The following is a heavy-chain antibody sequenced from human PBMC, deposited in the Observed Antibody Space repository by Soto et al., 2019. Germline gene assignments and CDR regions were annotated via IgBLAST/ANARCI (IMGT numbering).Heavy chain of an antibody. D-gene: IGHD3-10*01. J-gene: IGHJ5*02. CDR2: ISGSGGST. V-gene: IGHV3-23*01. CDR1: GFAFSSYA. CDR3: AKDRSTYYLVPPFDP. Sequence: EVQLLESGGGLVQPGGSLRLSCAASGFAFSSYAMSWVCQAPGKGLEWVSAISGSGGSTYYADSVKGRFTISRDNSKNTLYLQMNSLRAEDTAVYYCAKDRSTYYLVPPFDPWGQGTLLTVSS.